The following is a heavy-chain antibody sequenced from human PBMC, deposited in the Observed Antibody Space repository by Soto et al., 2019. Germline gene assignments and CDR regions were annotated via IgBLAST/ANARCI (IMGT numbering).Heavy chain of an antibody. D-gene: IGHD6-19*01. CDR3: AKRTSGWYFDY. V-gene: IGHV3-23*01. Sequence: EVQLLESGGGLVQPGGSLRLSCAASGFTFSSYAMSWVRQAPGKGLEWVSVISGSGDSTYYADSVKGRFTISRDNSKNPPYLQMNSLRAEDTDVYYCAKRTSGWYFDYWGQGTLVTVSS. CDR1: GFTFSSYA. J-gene: IGHJ4*02. CDR2: ISGSGDST.